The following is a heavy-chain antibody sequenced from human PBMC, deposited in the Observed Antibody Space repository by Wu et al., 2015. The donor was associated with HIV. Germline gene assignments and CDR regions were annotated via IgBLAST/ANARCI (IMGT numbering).Heavy chain of an antibody. CDR1: GYILTSYP. J-gene: IGHJ5*02. CDR2: INPYTGYT. V-gene: IGHV1-18*01. Sequence: QVQLVQSGAEVKKPGASVKVSCKASGYILTSYPIGWVRQAPGQRLEWMGWINPYTGYTKSAQKFQDRVTMTTDTSANTAYMELRSLTSDDTAVYFCARVEFDSGWYNVVPTPWGRGNSGHCLL. CDR3: ARVEFDSGWYNVVPTP. D-gene: IGHD6-19*01.